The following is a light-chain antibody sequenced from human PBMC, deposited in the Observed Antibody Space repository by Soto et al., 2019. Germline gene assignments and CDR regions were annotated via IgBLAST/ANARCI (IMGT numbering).Light chain of an antibody. J-gene: IGLJ1*01. CDR3: AAWDDRLNGLYV. Sequence: QRVRNRALSATGAAAKRVSISCSGSVSNIVSNPVKWFEQLPGTAPKLLIDNXXEXPSGVPDRFSGSKSGTSASLAIIGLQSEDEADYYCAAWDDRLNGLYVFGIGTKVTVL. CDR2: NXX. V-gene: IGLV1-44*01. CDR1: VSNIVSNP.